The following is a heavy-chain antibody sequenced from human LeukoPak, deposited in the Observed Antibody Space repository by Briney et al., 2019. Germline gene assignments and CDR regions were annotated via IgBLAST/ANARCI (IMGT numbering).Heavy chain of an antibody. CDR2: IKHDGSEK. CDR3: ARGAGRAHPDY. D-gene: IGHD4/OR15-4a*01. J-gene: IGHJ4*02. V-gene: IGHV3-7*01. Sequence: GGSLRLSCAASGFTFSGYWMSWVRQAPGKGLEWVANIKHDGSEKYHVDSVKGRFTISRDNSQNSLYLQMNSLRPEDTAVYYCARGAGRAHPDYWGQGTLVTVSS. CDR1: GFTFSGYW.